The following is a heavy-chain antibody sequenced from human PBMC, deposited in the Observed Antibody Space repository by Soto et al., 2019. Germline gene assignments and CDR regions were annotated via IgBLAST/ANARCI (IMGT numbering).Heavy chain of an antibody. J-gene: IGHJ5*02. Sequence: QVQLVQSGAEVKKPGSSVKVSCKASGGTFSSYALSWVRQAPGQGLEWMGGIIPIFGTSDYAQKFQGRVTITADESTTTAYMELSSLRSEDTAVYYCARDALNHYDSGGYFHPFDPWGQGTLVTVSS. CDR1: GGTFSSYA. D-gene: IGHD3-22*01. CDR3: ARDALNHYDSGGYFHPFDP. CDR2: IIPIFGTS. V-gene: IGHV1-69*01.